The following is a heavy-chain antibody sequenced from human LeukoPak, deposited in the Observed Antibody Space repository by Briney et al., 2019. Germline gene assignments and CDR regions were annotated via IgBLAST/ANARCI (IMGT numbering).Heavy chain of an antibody. V-gene: IGHV3-49*04. J-gene: IGHJ6*03. CDR2: IRSKAYGGTT. Sequence: PGGSLRLSCTASGFTFGDYAMSWVRQAPGKGLEWVGFIRSKAYGGTTEYAASVKGRFTISRDDSKSIAYPQMNSLKTEDTAVYYCTRDGPGGSYYRHYYYYYMDVWGKGTTVTISS. CDR3: TRDGPGGSYYRHYYYYYMDV. CDR1: GFTFGDYA. D-gene: IGHD3-10*01.